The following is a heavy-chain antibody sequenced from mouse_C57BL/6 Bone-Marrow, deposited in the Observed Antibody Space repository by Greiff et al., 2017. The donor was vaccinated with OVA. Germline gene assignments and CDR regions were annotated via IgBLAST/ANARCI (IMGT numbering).Heavy chain of an antibody. CDR2: IRSKSNNYAT. D-gene: IGHD3-3*01. CDR3: VRHGGLAHFDY. V-gene: IGHV10-1*01. J-gene: IGHJ2*01. Sequence: EVQRVESGGGLVQPKGSLKLSCAASGFSFNTYAMNWVRQAPGKGLEWVARIRSKSNNYATYYADSVKDRFTISRDDSESMLYLQMNNLKTEDTAMYYCVRHGGLAHFDYWGQGTTLTVSS. CDR1: GFSFNTYA.